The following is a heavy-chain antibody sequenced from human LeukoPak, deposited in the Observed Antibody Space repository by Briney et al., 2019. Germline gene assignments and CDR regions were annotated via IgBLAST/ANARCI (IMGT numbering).Heavy chain of an antibody. CDR2: FDPEDGET. Sequence: ASVKVSCKASGYTLTELSMHWVRQAPGKGLEWMGGFDPEDGETIYAQKFQGRVTMTEDTSTDTAYMELSSLRSEDTAVYYCATAGSGYDYDYFDYWGQGTLVTVSS. D-gene: IGHD5-12*01. V-gene: IGHV1-24*01. J-gene: IGHJ4*02. CDR3: ATAGSGYDYDYFDY. CDR1: GYTLTELS.